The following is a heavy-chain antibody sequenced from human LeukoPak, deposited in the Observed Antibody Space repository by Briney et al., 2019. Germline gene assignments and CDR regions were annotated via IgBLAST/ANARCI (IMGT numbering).Heavy chain of an antibody. CDR2: IHHSGST. CDR1: GYSISSGYY. J-gene: IGHJ4*02. CDR3: ARRDGSRAVDY. V-gene: IGHV4-38-2*02. Sequence: SETLSLTCTVSGYSISSGYYWGWIRQPPGKGLEWIGSIHHSGSTNYNPSLKSRVTISLDTSKNQFSLNLTSLTAADTATYYCARRDGSRAVDYWGQGTLVTVSS. D-gene: IGHD1-26*01.